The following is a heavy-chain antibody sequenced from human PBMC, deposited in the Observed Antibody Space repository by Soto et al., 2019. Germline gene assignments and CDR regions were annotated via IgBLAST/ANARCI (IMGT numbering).Heavy chain of an antibody. V-gene: IGHV3-48*02. J-gene: IGHJ3*02. CDR2: ISSSSSTI. Sequence: GGSQSLSCAASGFTFRSYSMNWVRQAPGKGLEWVSYISSSSSTIYYADSVKGRFTISRDNAKNSLYLQMNSLRDEDTAVYYCAREGPYYDSSGYYERSEAFDIWGQGTMVTVS. D-gene: IGHD3-22*01. CDR3: AREGPYYDSSGYYERSEAFDI. CDR1: GFTFRSYS.